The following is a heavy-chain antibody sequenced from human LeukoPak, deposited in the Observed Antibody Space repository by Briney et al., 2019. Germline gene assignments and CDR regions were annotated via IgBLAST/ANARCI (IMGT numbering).Heavy chain of an antibody. V-gene: IGHV3-48*03. Sequence: PGGSLRLSCAASGFTLSSYEMNWVRQAPGKGLEWVSYISSSGSSIYYADSVKGRFTISRDNSKDTLYLQMNSLRAEDTAVYYCARHFDWLFYLDYWGQGTLVTVSS. J-gene: IGHJ4*02. D-gene: IGHD3-9*01. CDR3: ARHFDWLFYLDY. CDR1: GFTLSSYE. CDR2: ISSSGSSI.